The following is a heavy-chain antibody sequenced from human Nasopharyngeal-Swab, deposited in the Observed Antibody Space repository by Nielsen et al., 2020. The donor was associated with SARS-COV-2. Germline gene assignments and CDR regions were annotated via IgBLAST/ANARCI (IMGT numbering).Heavy chain of an antibody. CDR3: AGGSSNRYYFDY. V-gene: IGHV1-46*01. CDR2: INPSGGST. D-gene: IGHD2-2*01. J-gene: IGHJ4*02. CDR1: GYTFTSYY. Sequence: ASVKVSCKASGYTFTSYYMRWVRQAPGQGLEWMGIINPSGGSTSYAQKFQVRVTMTRDTSTSTVYMELSSLRSEDTAVYYCAGGSSNRYYFDYWGQGTLVTVSS.